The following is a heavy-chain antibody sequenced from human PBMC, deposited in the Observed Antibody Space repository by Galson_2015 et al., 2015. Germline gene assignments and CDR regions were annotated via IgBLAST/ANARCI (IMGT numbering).Heavy chain of an antibody. V-gene: IGHV3-73*01. CDR3: TSPYAPGAYYYYYMDV. D-gene: IGHD3-10*01. CDR2: IRSKANSYAT. J-gene: IGHJ6*03. Sequence: SLRLSCAASGFTFSGSAMHWVRQASGKGLEWVGRIRSKANSYATAYAASVKGRFTISRDDSKNTAYLQMNSLKTEDTAVYYCTSPYAPGAYYYYYMDVWGKGTTVTVSS. CDR1: GFTFSGSA.